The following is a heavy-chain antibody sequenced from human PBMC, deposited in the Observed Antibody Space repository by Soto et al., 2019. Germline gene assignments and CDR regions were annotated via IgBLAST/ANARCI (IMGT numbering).Heavy chain of an antibody. CDR2: VNSDESRT. J-gene: IGHJ4*02. V-gene: IGHV3-74*01. CDR1: GFTFSSYW. D-gene: IGHD2-8*01. Sequence: EVQLLESGGGLVQPGGSLRLSCGASGFTFSSYWMHWVRQAPGKGLVCVSRVNSDESRTSYADSVKGRFTISRDNAKNTLYLQMHSLRAEDTAVYYCARVLNGPWYLDSWGQGTQVTVSS. CDR3: ARVLNGPWYLDS.